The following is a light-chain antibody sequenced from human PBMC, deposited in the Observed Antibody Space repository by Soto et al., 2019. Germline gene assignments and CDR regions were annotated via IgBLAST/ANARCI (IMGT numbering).Light chain of an antibody. V-gene: IGLV2-8*01. CDR2: EIT. CDR1: SSDIGGYNF. J-gene: IGLJ1*01. Sequence: QSALTQPPSASGSPGQSVTISCTGTSSDIGGYNFVSWYQHHPDKAPKLMIYEITKRPSGVPARFSGSKSDNTASLTVSGLQAEDEADYYCRSYAGSNNYVFGPGTKLTVL. CDR3: RSYAGSNNYV.